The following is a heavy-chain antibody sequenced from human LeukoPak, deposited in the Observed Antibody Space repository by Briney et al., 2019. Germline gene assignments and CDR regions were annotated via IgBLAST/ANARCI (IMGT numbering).Heavy chain of an antibody. V-gene: IGHV3-21*01. Sequence: GGSLRLSCAASGFTVSSNYMSWVRQAPGKGLEWVSSISSTGRHINYADSMKGRFTISRDNAKNSLYLQMNNLRAEDTAVYYCARDSDSSSRYMDYFDYWGQGALVTVSS. CDR2: ISSTGRHI. CDR1: GFTVSSNY. J-gene: IGHJ4*02. CDR3: ARDSDSSSRYMDYFDY. D-gene: IGHD3-22*01.